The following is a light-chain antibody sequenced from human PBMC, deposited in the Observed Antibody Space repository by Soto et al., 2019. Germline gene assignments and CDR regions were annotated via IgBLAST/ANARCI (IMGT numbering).Light chain of an antibody. CDR3: QQYQTYSRT. Sequence: DIHMTQSPSTLSASVGDRVIITCRASESISSWLAWYQQKPGKAPKLLIYKASTLESGVPSRFSGSGSGTDFTLTISSMQTEDSATYYCQQYQTYSRTFGQGTKVDIK. CDR1: ESISSW. J-gene: IGKJ1*01. V-gene: IGKV1-5*03. CDR2: KAS.